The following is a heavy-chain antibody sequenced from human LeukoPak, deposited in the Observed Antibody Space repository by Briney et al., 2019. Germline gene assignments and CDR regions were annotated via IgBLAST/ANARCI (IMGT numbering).Heavy chain of an antibody. D-gene: IGHD6-6*01. CDR3: ARGKGSSSSQYVL. J-gene: IGHJ4*02. V-gene: IGHV4-34*01. CDR1: GGSFSGYY. CDR2: INHSGST. Sequence: SETLSLTCAVYGGSFSGYYWSWIRQPPGKGLEWIGEINHSGSTNYNPSLSSRVTISVDTSKNQFSLKLSSVTAADTAVYYCARGKGSSSSQYVLWGQGTLVTVSS.